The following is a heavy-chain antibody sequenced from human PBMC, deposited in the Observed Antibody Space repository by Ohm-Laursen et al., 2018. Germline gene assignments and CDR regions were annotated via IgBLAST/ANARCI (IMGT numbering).Heavy chain of an antibody. V-gene: IGHV3-23*01. CDR3: AKEALGEESYFFDY. Sequence: SLRLSCAASGFTFSNAWMSWVRQAPGKGLEWVSAISGSGGSTYYAESVKGRFTISRDKSKSTLYLQMNSLRAEDTAVYYCAKEALGEESYFFDYWGQGTLVTVSS. CDR1: GFTFSNAW. J-gene: IGHJ4*02. CDR2: ISGSGGST. D-gene: IGHD2-21*01.